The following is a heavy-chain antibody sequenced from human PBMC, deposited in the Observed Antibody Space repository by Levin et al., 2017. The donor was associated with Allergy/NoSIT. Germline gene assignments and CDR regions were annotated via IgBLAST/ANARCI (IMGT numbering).Heavy chain of an antibody. CDR1: GFTFSSYG. Sequence: GGSLRLSCAASGFTFSSYGMHWVRQAPGKGLEWVAVISYDGSNKYYADSVKGRFTISRDNSKNTLYLQMNSLRAEDTAVYYCAKDLAIVVVIHGMDVWGQGTTVTVSS. J-gene: IGHJ6*02. D-gene: IGHD3-22*01. CDR2: ISYDGSNK. V-gene: IGHV3-30*18. CDR3: AKDLAIVVVIHGMDV.